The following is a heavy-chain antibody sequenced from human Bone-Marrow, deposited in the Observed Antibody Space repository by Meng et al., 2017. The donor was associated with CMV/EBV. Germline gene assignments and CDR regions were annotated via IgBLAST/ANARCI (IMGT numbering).Heavy chain of an antibody. Sequence: SISSGGYYWSWIRQHPGKGLEWIGYIYYSGSTCYNPSLKSRVTISVDTSKNQFSLKLSSVTAADTAVYYCARYFHCSGGSCYGLFDYWGQGTLVTVSS. J-gene: IGHJ4*02. CDR2: IYYSGST. CDR3: ARYFHCSGGSCYGLFDY. D-gene: IGHD2-15*01. CDR1: SISSGGYY. V-gene: IGHV4-31*02.